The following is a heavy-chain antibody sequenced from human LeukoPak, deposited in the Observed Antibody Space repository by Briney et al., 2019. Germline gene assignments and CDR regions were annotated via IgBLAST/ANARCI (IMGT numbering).Heavy chain of an antibody. D-gene: IGHD1-26*01. V-gene: IGHV4-4*07. J-gene: IGHJ4*02. CDR1: GDSISSSY. CDR3: ARVRSGSFDY. CDR2: ISASGGA. Sequence: MASETLSLTCTVSGDSISSSYWSWIRQPAGKGLEWIGRISASGGANYNPSLQSRVAMSVDTSKNQYSLNLSSVTAADTATHYCARVRSGSFDYWGQGTLVTVSS.